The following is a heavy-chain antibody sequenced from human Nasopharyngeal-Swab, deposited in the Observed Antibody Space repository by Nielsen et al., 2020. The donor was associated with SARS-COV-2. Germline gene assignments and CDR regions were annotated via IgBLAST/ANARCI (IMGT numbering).Heavy chain of an antibody. CDR3: ARGGVGYGDWNV. J-gene: IGHJ6*02. Sequence: WIRQCPGKGLVWVSRINSDESSTSCADSVKGRFTISRDNAKNTLYLQMNSLRAEDTAVYYCARGGVGYGDWNVWGQGTTVTVSS. V-gene: IGHV3-74*01. CDR2: INSDESST. D-gene: IGHD4-17*01.